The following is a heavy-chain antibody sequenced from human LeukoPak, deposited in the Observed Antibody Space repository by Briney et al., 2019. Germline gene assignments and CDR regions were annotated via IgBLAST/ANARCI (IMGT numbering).Heavy chain of an antibody. CDR1: GFTFSDYA. J-gene: IGHJ3*02. Sequence: PGGSLRLSCAASGFTFSDYAMHWLRQAPGKKLEYVSTISSNGDITYYANSVKGRFTISRDNSKNTLFLQLGSLRAEDMAVYYCARGPQPYDDSGSRAFDIWGQGAMVTVSS. D-gene: IGHD4-17*01. CDR3: ARGPQPYDDSGSRAFDI. V-gene: IGHV3-64*01. CDR2: ISSNGDIT.